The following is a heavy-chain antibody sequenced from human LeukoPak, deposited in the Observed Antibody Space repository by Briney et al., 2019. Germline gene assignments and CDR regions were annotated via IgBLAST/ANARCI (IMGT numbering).Heavy chain of an antibody. CDR2: MNPNSGNT. CDR1: GYTFTSYD. Sequence: GASVKVSCKASGYTFTSYDINWVRQATGQGLEWMGWMNPNSGNTGYAQKFQGRVTMTRNTSISTAYMELSSLRSEDTAVYYCARGPGGDDYVWGSYRPDRTFDIWGQGTMVTVSS. D-gene: IGHD3-16*02. CDR3: ARGPGGDDYVWGSYRPDRTFDI. V-gene: IGHV1-8*01. J-gene: IGHJ3*02.